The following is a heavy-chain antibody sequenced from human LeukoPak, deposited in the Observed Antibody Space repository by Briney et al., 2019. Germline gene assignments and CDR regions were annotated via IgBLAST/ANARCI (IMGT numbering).Heavy chain of an antibody. D-gene: IGHD3-22*01. CDR3: ARVAQGVNYFDY. CDR1: GYTFTSYD. J-gene: IGHJ4*02. V-gene: IGHV1-18*01. Sequence: ASVKVSCKASGYTFTSYDFIWVRQAPGQGLEWMGWLSAYSGNTNYAQKLQGRVTMTTDTSTSTAYMELRSLRSDDTAVYYCARVAQGVNYFDYWGQGTLVTVSS. CDR2: LSAYSGNT.